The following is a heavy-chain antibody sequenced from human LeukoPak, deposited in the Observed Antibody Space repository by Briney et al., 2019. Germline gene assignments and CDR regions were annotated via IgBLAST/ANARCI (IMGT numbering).Heavy chain of an antibody. Sequence: SETLSLTCAVYGGSFSGYYWSWIRQPPGKGLEWIGEINHSGSTNDNPSLKSRVTISVDTSKKQFSLKLRSVTAADTAVYYCARGVHGYTTSSHWFDPWGQGTLITVSS. V-gene: IGHV4-34*01. CDR1: GGSFSGYY. D-gene: IGHD6-6*01. CDR2: INHSGST. CDR3: ARGVHGYTTSSHWFDP. J-gene: IGHJ5*02.